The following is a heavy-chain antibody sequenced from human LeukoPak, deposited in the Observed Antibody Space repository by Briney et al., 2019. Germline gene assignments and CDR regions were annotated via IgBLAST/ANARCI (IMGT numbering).Heavy chain of an antibody. V-gene: IGHV3-23*01. J-gene: IGHJ4*02. CDR1: GFTFSSHW. CDR3: ASRAYSGHPGGFDY. Sequence: PGGSLRLSCVASGFTFSSHWMHWVRQAPGKGLEWVSGISNGGDSTYYADSVKGRFTISRDNSKNTLYLQMNSLRAEDTAVYYCASRAYSGHPGGFDYWGQGTLVTVSS. CDR2: ISNGGDST. D-gene: IGHD5-12*01.